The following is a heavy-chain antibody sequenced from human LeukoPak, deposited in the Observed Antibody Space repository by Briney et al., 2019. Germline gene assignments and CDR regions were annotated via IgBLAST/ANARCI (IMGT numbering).Heavy chain of an antibody. Sequence: PSETLSLTCTVSDGSISSSSYYWGWIRQPPGKGLEWIGSIYYRGSTYYNPSLKSRVNISVDTSKNQFSLKLSSVTAADTAVYYCATPESYRSGWFLEYWGQGTLVTVSS. CDR1: DGSISSSSYY. D-gene: IGHD6-19*01. J-gene: IGHJ4*02. CDR3: ATPESYRSGWFLEY. CDR2: IYYRGST. V-gene: IGHV4-39*01.